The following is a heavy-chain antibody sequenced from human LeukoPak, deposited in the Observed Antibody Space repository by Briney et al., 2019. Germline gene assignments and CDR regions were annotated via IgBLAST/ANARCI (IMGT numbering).Heavy chain of an antibody. J-gene: IGHJ4*02. Sequence: GGSLRLSCAASGFTFSSYAMSWVRQAPGKGLEWVSAISGSGGSTYYADSVKGRFTISRDNSKNTLYLQMNSLRTEDTAVYYCAKDDILTGYNLDYWGQGTLVTVPS. CDR2: ISGSGGST. D-gene: IGHD3-9*01. CDR3: AKDDILTGYNLDY. V-gene: IGHV3-23*01. CDR1: GFTFSSYA.